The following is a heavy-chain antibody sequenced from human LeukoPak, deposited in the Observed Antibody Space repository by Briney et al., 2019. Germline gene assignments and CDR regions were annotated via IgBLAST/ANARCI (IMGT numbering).Heavy chain of an antibody. CDR3: ARVSNYYDSSGYYSPVDY. CDR2: IYYSGST. Sequence: KPSETLSLTCTVSGGSISSYYWSWIRQPPGKGLEWIGYIYYSGSTNYNPSLKSRVTISVDTSKNQFSLKLSSVTAADTAVYYCARVSNYYDSSGYYSPVDYWGQGTLVTVSS. D-gene: IGHD3-22*01. J-gene: IGHJ4*02. V-gene: IGHV4-59*01. CDR1: GGSISSYY.